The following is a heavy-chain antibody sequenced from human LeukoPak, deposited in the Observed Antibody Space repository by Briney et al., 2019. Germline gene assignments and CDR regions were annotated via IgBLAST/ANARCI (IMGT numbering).Heavy chain of an antibody. CDR3: AKSVAIYFYYGLDV. V-gene: IGHV3-23*01. CDR2: ISGSGGST. CDR1: GFTFSSYA. J-gene: IGHJ6*02. Sequence: PGGSLRLSCAASGFTFSSYAMSSVRPTPGKGLEWVSAISGSGGSTYYADSVKGRFTIYRDNSKNTLFLQMNSLRVEDTAPYYCAKSVAIYFYYGLDVWGQGTTVTVS. D-gene: IGHD3-3*01.